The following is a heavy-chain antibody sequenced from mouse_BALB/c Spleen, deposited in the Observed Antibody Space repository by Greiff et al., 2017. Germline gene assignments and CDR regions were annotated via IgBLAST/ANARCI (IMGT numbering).Heavy chain of an antibody. Sequence: DEMLVESGGGLVKLGGSLKLSCAASGFTFSSYYMSWVRQTPEKRLELVAAINSNGGSTYYPDTVKGRFTISRDNAKNTLYLQMSSLKSEDTALYYCARESRVWAYYAMDYWGQGTSVTVSS. V-gene: IGHV5-6-2*01. CDR3: ARESRVWAYYAMDY. CDR1: GFTFSSYY. CDR2: INSNGGST. D-gene: IGHD3-3*01. J-gene: IGHJ4*01.